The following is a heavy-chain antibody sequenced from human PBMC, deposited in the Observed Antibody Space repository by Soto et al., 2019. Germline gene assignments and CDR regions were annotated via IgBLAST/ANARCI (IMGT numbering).Heavy chain of an antibody. D-gene: IGHD5-18*01. CDR3: ARDAGYSYGFFWYFDL. CDR2: ISYDGSNK. Sequence: QVQLVESGGGVVQPGRSLRLSCAASGFTFSSYAMHWVRQAPGKGLEWVAVISYDGSNKYYADSVKGRFTIPRDNSKNTLYLQMNSLRAEDTAVYYCARDAGYSYGFFWYFDLWGRGTLVTVSS. J-gene: IGHJ2*01. V-gene: IGHV3-30-3*01. CDR1: GFTFSSYA.